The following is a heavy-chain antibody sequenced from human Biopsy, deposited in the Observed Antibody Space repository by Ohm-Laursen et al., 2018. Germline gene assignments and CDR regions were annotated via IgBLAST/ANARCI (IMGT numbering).Heavy chain of an antibody. Sequence: TLSLTCTVSGGSISSDYWSWIRQTPGKGLEWIGYIYYSGSTNYNPSLKSRVTISVDTSKNQVSLRLNSVTAADTAVYYCARATNSTGWPYYYFYGMDVWGQGTTVTVSS. V-gene: IGHV4-59*01. CDR3: ARATNSTGWPYYYFYGMDV. J-gene: IGHJ6*02. D-gene: IGHD2/OR15-2a*01. CDR2: IYYSGST. CDR1: GGSISSDY.